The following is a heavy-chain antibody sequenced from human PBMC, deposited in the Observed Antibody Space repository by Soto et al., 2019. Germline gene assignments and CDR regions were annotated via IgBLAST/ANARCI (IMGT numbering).Heavy chain of an antibody. V-gene: IGHV4-59*01. CDR2: IYYSGST. D-gene: IGHD3-3*01. CDR3: ARDSYYDFWSGYYNYYMDV. J-gene: IGHJ6*03. Sequence: PSETLSLTCTVSGGSISSYYWSWIRQPPGKGLEWIGYIYYSGSTNYNPSLKSRVTISVDTSKNQFSLKLSSVTAADTAVYYCARDSYYDFWSGYYNYYMDVWGKGTTVTVSS. CDR1: GGSISSYY.